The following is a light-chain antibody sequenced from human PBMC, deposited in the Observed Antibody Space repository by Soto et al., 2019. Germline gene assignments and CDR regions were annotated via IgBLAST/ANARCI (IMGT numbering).Light chain of an antibody. V-gene: IGKV1-39*01. J-gene: IGKJ3*01. CDR3: QQTYRTPPFS. Sequence: DIQVTQSPSSLSASIGDRVTITCRATQSIGRSLNWYQQRSGKAPKLLIFAASSLQSGVPSRFIGSGSGTHFTLTITSLQPEDLATYYCQQTYRTPPFSFGPGTRVYIK. CDR1: QSIGRS. CDR2: AAS.